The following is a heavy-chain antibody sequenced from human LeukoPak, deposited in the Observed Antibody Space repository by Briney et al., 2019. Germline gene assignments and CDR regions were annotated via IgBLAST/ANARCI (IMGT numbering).Heavy chain of an antibody. Sequence: AAVKVSCKASGYTFTNYYIHWVRQAPGQGLEWVGLINPNGGRTGFAQIFQGRVTITRDTSTSTALIEVRSLTPDDTAVYYCARDYGASYVFAYWGQATLVTVSS. J-gene: IGHJ4*02. CDR2: INPNGGRT. V-gene: IGHV1-46*01. CDR3: ARDYGASYVFAY. CDR1: GYTFTNYY. D-gene: IGHD1-26*01.